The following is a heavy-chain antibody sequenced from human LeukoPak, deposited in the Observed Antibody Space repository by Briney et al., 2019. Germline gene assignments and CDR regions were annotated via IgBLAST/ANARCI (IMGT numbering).Heavy chain of an antibody. J-gene: IGHJ4*02. CDR3: ARAPLDGGYGKD. Sequence: GGSLRLSCAASGFSFSNYWMTWVRQAPGKGLEWVASIKEDGSQKNYGDSVKGRFTISRDNAENSLYLQMNILRVEDTAVYYCARAPLDGGYGKDWGQGTLVTVSS. D-gene: IGHD5-12*01. CDR1: GFSFSNYW. CDR2: IKEDGSQK. V-gene: IGHV3-7*01.